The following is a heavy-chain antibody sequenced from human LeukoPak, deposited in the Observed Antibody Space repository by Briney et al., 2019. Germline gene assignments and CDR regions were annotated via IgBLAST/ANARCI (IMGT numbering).Heavy chain of an antibody. CDR3: AREMGSSWTRGWFDP. J-gene: IGHJ5*02. D-gene: IGHD6-13*01. CDR2: ISRIGSTI. V-gene: IGHV3-48*03. Sequence: PGQSMTPSSAAFGLTFSSYEMNWVRQAEGKGLEWVSYISRIGSTIYYADSVKGRFTISRDNAKNSMYLQMNRLRAEDTAVYYCAREMGSSWTRGWFDPWGQGTLVIVSS. CDR1: GLTFSSYE.